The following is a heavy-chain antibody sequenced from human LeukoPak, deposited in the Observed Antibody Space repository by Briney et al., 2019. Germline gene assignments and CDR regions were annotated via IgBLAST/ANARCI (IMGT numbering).Heavy chain of an antibody. Sequence: SETLSLTCTVSGGSISSGSYYWTWIRQPAGKGLEWIGRIDTSGSTNYSPSLKSRVTISVDTSKNQFSLKVRAVTAAGTAVYYWARESYTSPTEFDYWGQGTQVTVSS. CDR1: GGSISSGSYY. J-gene: IGHJ4*02. V-gene: IGHV4-61*02. CDR2: IDTSGST. CDR3: ARESYTSPTEFDY. D-gene: IGHD2-2*01.